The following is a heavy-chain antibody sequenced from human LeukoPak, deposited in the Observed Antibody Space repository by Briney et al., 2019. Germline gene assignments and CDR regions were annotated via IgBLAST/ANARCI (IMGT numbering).Heavy chain of an antibody. CDR2: IYPGDSDT. CDR3: ARHKYSSSWYGDAFDI. CDR1: GYSFTSYW. J-gene: IGHJ3*02. Sequence: GESLKISCKGSGYSFTSYWIGWVRQMPGKGLEWMGIIYPGDSDTRYSPSFQGQVTISADKSISTAYLQWSSLKASDTAMYYCARHKYSSSWYGDAFDIWGQGTMVTVSS. V-gene: IGHV5-51*01. D-gene: IGHD6-13*01.